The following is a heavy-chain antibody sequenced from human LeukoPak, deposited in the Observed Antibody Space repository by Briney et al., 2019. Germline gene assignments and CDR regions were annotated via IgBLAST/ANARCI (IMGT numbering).Heavy chain of an antibody. CDR3: ARALGGYNPFDY. CDR1: GFTFSSYE. J-gene: IGHJ4*02. D-gene: IGHD3-22*01. Sequence: GGSLRLSCAASGFTFSSYEMNWVRQAPGKGLEWVSYISSSGSTIYYADSVKGRFTISRDNAKNSLYLQMNSLRAEDTAVYYCARALGGYNPFDYWGQGTLVTVSS. CDR2: ISSSGSTI. V-gene: IGHV3-48*03.